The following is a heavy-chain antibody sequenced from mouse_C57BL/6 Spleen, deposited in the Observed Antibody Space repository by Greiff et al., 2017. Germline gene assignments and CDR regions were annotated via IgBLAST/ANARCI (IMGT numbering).Heavy chain of an antibody. V-gene: IGHV5-17*01. Sequence: EVQLVESGGGLVKPGGSLKLSCAASGFTFSDYGMHWVRQAPEKGLEWVAYISSGSSTIYYADTVKGRFTISRDNAKNTLFLQMTSLRSEDTAMYYCARARDGGFAYWGQGTLVTVSA. J-gene: IGHJ3*01. CDR1: GFTFSDYG. CDR2: ISSGSSTI. CDR3: ARARDGGFAY.